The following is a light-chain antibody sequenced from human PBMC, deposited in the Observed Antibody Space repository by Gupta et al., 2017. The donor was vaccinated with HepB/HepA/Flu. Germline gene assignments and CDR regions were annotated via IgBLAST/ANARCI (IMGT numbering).Light chain of an antibody. V-gene: IGLV4-69*01. CDR2: LNSDGSH. J-gene: IGLJ2*01. CDR3: QTWGTGFHVV. Sequence: QLVLTQSPSASASLGASVKLTCTLSSGHSSYAIAWHQQQPEKGPRYLMKLNSDGSHSKGDGIPDRFSGSSSGAERYLTISILQSEDEADYYCQTWGTGFHVVFGGGTKLTVL. CDR1: SGHSSYA.